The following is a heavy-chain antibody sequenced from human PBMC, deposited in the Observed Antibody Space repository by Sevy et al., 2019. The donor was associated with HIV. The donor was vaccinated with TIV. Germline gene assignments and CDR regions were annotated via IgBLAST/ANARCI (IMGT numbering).Heavy chain of an antibody. Sequence: ASVKVSCKTFGYTLKAYGISWVRQAPGQGLEWMGWISAYSGDKNFAQKFQGRVTMTTDTSRGKAYMELSSLRSDDSAVYFCARDKPQGVVIIPGSMWGGVDYWGQGSVVTVSS. J-gene: IGHJ4*02. CDR3: ARDKPQGVVIIPGSMWGGVDY. CDR1: GYTLKAYG. D-gene: IGHD2-2*01. V-gene: IGHV1-18*01. CDR2: ISAYSGDK.